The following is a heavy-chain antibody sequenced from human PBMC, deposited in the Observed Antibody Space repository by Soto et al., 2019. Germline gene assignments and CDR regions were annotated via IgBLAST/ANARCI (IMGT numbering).Heavy chain of an antibody. CDR2: IDWDDDK. D-gene: IGHD2-15*01. Sequence: SGPTLVNPTQTLTLTCTFSGFSLSTSGMCVSWIRQPPGKALEWLALIDWDDDKYYSTSLKTRLTISKDTSKNQVVLTMTNMDPADTATYYCARIRYCSGGSCYSGVDYWGQGILVTVSS. J-gene: IGHJ4*02. V-gene: IGHV2-70*01. CDR3: ARIRYCSGGSCYSGVDY. CDR1: GFSLSTSGMC.